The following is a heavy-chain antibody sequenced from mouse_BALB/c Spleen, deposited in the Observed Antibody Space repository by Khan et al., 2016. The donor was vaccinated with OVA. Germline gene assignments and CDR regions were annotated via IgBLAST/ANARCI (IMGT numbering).Heavy chain of an antibody. J-gene: IGHJ3*01. D-gene: IGHD1-2*01. Sequence: EVELVESGGGLVKPGGSLKLSCAASGFTFSSYAMSWVRQTPEKRLEWVASISSGGSTYYPDSVKGRFTISIDNARNILYLQLSSLRSEDTAMYYCAREGTTAPFAYWGQGTLVTVSA. CDR1: GFTFSSYA. CDR3: AREGTTAPFAY. CDR2: ISSGGST. V-gene: IGHV5-6-5*01.